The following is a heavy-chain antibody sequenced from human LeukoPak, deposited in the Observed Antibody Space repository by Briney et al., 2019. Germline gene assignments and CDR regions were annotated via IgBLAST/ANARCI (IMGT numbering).Heavy chain of an antibody. D-gene: IGHD2-2*01. V-gene: IGHV4-31*03. CDR1: GGSISSGGYY. J-gene: IGHJ5*02. CDR2: IYYSGST. CDR3: ARGPGRLGYCSSTSCPRTNWFDP. Sequence: PSETLSLTCTVSGGSISSGGYYWSWIRQHPGKGLEWIGYIYYSGSTYYNPSLKSRVTISVDTSKYQFSLKLSSVTAADTAVYYCARGPGRLGYCSSTSCPRTNWFDPWGQGTLVTVSS.